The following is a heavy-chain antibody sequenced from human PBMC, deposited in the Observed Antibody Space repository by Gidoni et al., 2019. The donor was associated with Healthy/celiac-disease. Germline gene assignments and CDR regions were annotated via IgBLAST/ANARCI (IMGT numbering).Heavy chain of an antibody. V-gene: IGHV4-61*02. Sequence: QVQLQESGPGLVKPSQTLSLTCPVCGGSISSGSYYWSWIRQPAGKGLEWIGRIYSSGGTNYNPSLKSRVTIGVDTSKNQFSLKLSSVTAADTAVFYCARATATLNYYYGMDVWGQGTTVTVSS. CDR3: ARATATLNYYYGMDV. CDR1: GGSISSGSYY. D-gene: IGHD5-18*01. J-gene: IGHJ6*02. CDR2: IYSSGGT.